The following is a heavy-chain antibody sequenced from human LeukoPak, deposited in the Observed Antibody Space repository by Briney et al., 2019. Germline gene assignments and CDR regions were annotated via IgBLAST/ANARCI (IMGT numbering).Heavy chain of an antibody. D-gene: IGHD4/OR15-4a*01. Sequence: PGGSLRLSCAASGFTVSSNYMSWVRQAPGKGLEWVSVIYSGGSTYYADSVKGRFTISGDNSKNTLYLQMNSLRAEDTAVYYCARGRGAKRYYFDYWGQGTLVTVSS. CDR1: GFTVSSNY. J-gene: IGHJ4*02. CDR2: IYSGGST. CDR3: ARGRGAKRYYFDY. V-gene: IGHV3-53*01.